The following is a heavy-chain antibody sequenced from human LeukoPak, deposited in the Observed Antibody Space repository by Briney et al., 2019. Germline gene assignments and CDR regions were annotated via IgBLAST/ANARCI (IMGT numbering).Heavy chain of an antibody. CDR3: ARFIVDYMDV. J-gene: IGHJ6*03. CDR2: INPNSGGT. Sequence: ASVKVSCKASGYTFTGYYMHWVRQAPGQGLEWMGWINPNSGGTNYARKFQGRVTMTRDTSISTAYMELRSLRSDDTAVYYCARFIVDYMDVWGKGTTVTVSS. CDR1: GYTFTGYY. V-gene: IGHV1-2*02. D-gene: IGHD2-21*01.